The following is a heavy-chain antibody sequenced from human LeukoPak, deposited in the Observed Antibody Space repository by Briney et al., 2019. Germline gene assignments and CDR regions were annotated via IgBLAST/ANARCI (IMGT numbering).Heavy chain of an antibody. D-gene: IGHD3-22*01. Sequence: ASVKVSCKASGYTFTSYGISWVRQAPGQGLEWMGWISVYNGNTNYAQKFQGRVTMTTDTSTSTAYMELRSLRSDDTAVYYCARGSMIVVAYNWFGPWGQGTLVTVSS. J-gene: IGHJ5*02. CDR3: ARGSMIVVAYNWFGP. CDR2: ISVYNGNT. CDR1: GYTFTSYG. V-gene: IGHV1-18*01.